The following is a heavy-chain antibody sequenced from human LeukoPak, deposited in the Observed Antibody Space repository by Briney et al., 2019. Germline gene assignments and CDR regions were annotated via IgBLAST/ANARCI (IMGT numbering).Heavy chain of an antibody. J-gene: IGHJ4*02. CDR2: ITSSSNYI. CDR3: ARDRGYFDN. V-gene: IGHV3-21*01. CDR1: GFTFSIYS. Sequence: GGSLRLSCAASGFTFSIYSMNWVRQGPGKGLEWLSSITSSSNYIYYADSVKGRFTISRDNVQNSLYLQMNSLRAEDTAMHYCARDRGYFDNWGQGTLVTVSS.